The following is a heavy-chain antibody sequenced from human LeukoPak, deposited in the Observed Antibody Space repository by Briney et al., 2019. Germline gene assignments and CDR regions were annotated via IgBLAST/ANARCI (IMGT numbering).Heavy chain of an antibody. V-gene: IGHV4-39*07. D-gene: IGHD6-6*01. CDR1: GGSISSNSYY. CDR3: ARATYSSSSFDY. J-gene: IGHJ4*02. CDR2: IYYSGRA. Sequence: PSETLSLTCTVSGGSISSNSYYWGWIRQPPGKGLEWIGSIYYSGRAYYNPSLKSRVTISVDTSKNQFSLKLSSVTAADTAVYYCARATYSSSSFDYWGQGTLVTVSS.